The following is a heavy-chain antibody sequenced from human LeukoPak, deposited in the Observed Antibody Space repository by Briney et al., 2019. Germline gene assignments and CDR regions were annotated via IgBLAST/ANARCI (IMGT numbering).Heavy chain of an antibody. D-gene: IGHD3-10*01. Sequence: PSETLSLTCSVSGGSISTYYWNWIRQPPGKELEWIGYIYYSGSTDYNPSLKSRVTISVDTFNNQFSLRLSSVTAADTAVYYYARQRLLWFGESNSGFDYWGQGTLVTVSS. J-gene: IGHJ4*02. CDR3: ARQRLLWFGESNSGFDY. CDR1: GGSISTYY. CDR2: IYYSGST. V-gene: IGHV4-59*08.